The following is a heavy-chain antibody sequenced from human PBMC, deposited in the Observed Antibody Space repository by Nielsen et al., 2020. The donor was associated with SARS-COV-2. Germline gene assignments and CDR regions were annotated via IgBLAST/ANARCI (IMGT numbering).Heavy chain of an antibody. J-gene: IGHJ6*02. CDR1: GFTFSSYG. CDR3: AKDRSGSYFVPDYYGMDV. Sequence: GGSLRLSCAASGFTFSSYGMHWVRQAPGKGLEWVAVISYDGSNKYYADSVKGRFTISRDNSKNTLYLQMNSLRAEDTAVYYCAKDRSGSYFVPDYYGMDVWGQGTTVTVSS. CDR2: ISYDGSNK. V-gene: IGHV3-30*18. D-gene: IGHD1-26*01.